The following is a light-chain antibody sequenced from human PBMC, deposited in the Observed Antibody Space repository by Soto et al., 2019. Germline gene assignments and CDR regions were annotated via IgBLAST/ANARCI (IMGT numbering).Light chain of an antibody. CDR1: SGHSSYA. Sequence: QAVVTQSPSASASLGASVMLTCTLSSGHSSYAIAWHQQQPEKGPRYLMKINSDGSHRKGDGIPDRFSGSSSGAERYLTISSLQSEDEADYYCQTWGTGPWVFGGGTQLTVL. J-gene: IGLJ3*02. V-gene: IGLV4-69*01. CDR3: QTWGTGPWV. CDR2: INSDGSH.